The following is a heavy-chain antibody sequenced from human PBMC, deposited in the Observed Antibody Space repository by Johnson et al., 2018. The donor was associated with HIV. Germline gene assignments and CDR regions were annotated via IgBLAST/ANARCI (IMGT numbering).Heavy chain of an antibody. Sequence: QVQLVESGGGVVQPGRSLRLSCAASGFTFRSYGMHWVRQAPGKGLEWVAVISDDGSNKYYADSVKGRFTISRDNAKNSLYLQMNSLIAEDTAVYYCARDSAVTITFDIWGQGTMVTVSS. CDR3: ARDSAVTITFDI. V-gene: IGHV3-30*03. D-gene: IGHD4-17*01. CDR2: ISDDGSNK. J-gene: IGHJ3*02. CDR1: GFTFRSYG.